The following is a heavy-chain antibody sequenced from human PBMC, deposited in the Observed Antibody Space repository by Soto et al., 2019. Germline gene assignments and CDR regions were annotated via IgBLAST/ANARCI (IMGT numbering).Heavy chain of an antibody. D-gene: IGHD1-26*01. CDR1: GGPISSGGYS. CDR3: ASTFKLALSGRFDP. CDR2: IYHSGST. J-gene: IGHJ5*02. Sequence: SETLSLTCAVSGGPISSGGYSWSWIRQPPGKGLEWIGYIYHSGSTYYNPSLKSRVTISVGRSKNQFSLKLSSVTAADTAVYYCASTFKLALSGRFDPWGQGTLVTVSS. V-gene: IGHV4-30-2*01.